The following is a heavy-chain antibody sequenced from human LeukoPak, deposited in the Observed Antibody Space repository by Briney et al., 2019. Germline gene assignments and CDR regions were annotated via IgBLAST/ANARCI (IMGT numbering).Heavy chain of an antibody. Sequence: GGSLRLSCEASGFTFSNYAMSWVRQAPGKGLEWVSGICGHGISIYYADSVKGRFTISRDNSKSTLYLVMNSLRAEDTAVYYYAKEGGNYCLGRYYFFEYWGQGTLVNVFS. D-gene: IGHD3-10*01. CDR1: GFTFSNYA. V-gene: IGHV3-23*01. CDR2: ICGHGISI. CDR3: AKEGGNYCLGRYYFFEY. J-gene: IGHJ4*02.